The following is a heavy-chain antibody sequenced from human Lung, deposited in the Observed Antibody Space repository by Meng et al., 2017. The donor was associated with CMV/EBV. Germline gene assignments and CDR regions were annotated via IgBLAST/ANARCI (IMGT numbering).Heavy chain of an antibody. CDR1: YPFTSYG. CDR3: ARDFYDIAGHNYDCFDP. D-gene: IGHD3-9*01. J-gene: IGHJ5*02. V-gene: IGHV1-18*01. Sequence: YPFTSYGIRWVRQAPGQGLEWMGWISGYDGRTNFAQSFQGRLTMTTDTSTSTAYMELRSLRSDDTAVYFCARDFYDIAGHNYDCFDPWGQGTLVTVSS. CDR2: ISGYDGRT.